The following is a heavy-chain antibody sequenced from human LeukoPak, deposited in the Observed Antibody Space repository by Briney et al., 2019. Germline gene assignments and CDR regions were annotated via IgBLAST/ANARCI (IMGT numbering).Heavy chain of an antibody. CDR2: INPNSGGT. CDR3: TRDYYDSSGYYKASYLDY. J-gene: IGHJ4*02. Sequence: ASVKVSCRASGYTFTGYYMHWVRQAPGQGLVWMGWINPNSGGTNYAQKFQGRVNMTRDTSISTAYMELSRLRSDDTAVYYCTRDYYDSSGYYKASYLDYWGQGTLVTVSS. CDR1: GYTFTGYY. D-gene: IGHD3-22*01. V-gene: IGHV1-2*02.